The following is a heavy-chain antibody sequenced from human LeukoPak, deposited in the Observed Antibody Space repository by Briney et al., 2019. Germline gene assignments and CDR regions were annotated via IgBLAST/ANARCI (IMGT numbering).Heavy chain of an antibody. D-gene: IGHD6-19*01. CDR2: ISSSSSTI. V-gene: IGHV3-48*01. J-gene: IGHJ4*02. CDR3: GRGIAVVGY. CDR1: GFTFSSNS. Sequence: PGGSLRLSCAASGFTFSSNSMNWFRQAPAKGLEWVSYISSSSSTIYYADSVKGRFTISRDNPKNSLYLQMNSLRAEDTAVYYCGRGIAVVGYWGQGTLVTVSS.